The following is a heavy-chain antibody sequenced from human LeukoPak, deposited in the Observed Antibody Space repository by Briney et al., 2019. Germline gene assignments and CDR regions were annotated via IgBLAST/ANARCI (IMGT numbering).Heavy chain of an antibody. J-gene: IGHJ4*02. Sequence: SETLSLTCTVSGCSISTNSYYWGWIRQTPGKGLEWIGSIYYTGVTYHNPPLKSRVTISLDTSKNKFSLRLSAVTAADTALYYCARGHLSATRNYYLDYWGQGTLVSVSS. D-gene: IGHD1/OR15-1a*01. CDR2: IYYTGVT. CDR1: GCSISTNSYY. V-gene: IGHV4-39*07. CDR3: ARGHLSATRNYYLDY.